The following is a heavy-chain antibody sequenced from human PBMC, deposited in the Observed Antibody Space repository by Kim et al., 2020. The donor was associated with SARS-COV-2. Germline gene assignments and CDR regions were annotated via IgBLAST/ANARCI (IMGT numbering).Heavy chain of an antibody. V-gene: IGHV3-9*01. J-gene: IGHJ3*01. CDR3: TTAYYVGDAFDV. D-gene: IGHD3-9*01. Sequence: ASGRGRLTISRDNAKNSLDLQMNSLRTEDTAFYYCTTAYYVGDAFDVWGQGTMVIVSS.